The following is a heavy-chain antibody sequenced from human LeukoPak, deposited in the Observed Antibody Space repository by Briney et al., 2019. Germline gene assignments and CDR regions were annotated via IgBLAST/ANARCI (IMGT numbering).Heavy chain of an antibody. CDR1: GYTFTGYG. J-gene: IGHJ4*02. CDR2: ISAYSGNT. CDR3: ARHCSSTSCYRGVDY. D-gene: IGHD2-2*02. V-gene: IGHV1-18*01. Sequence: VKVSCKASGYTFTGYGISWVRQAPGQGLEWMGWISAYSGNTNYAQKLQGRVTMTTDTSTSTAYMELRSLRSDDTAVYYCARHCSSTSCYRGVDYWGQGTLVTVSS.